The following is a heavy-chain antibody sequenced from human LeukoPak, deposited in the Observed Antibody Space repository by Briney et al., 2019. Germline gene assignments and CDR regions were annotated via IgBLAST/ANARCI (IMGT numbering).Heavy chain of an antibody. CDR2: MNPNSSNT. J-gene: IGHJ5*02. Sequence: GASVKVSCKASGYTFTSYDINWVRQATGQGLEWMGWMNPNSSNTGYAQKFQGRVTMTRNTSISTAYMELSSLRSEDTAVYYCARMYYYDRSGPNWFDPWGQGTLVSVSS. D-gene: IGHD3-22*01. V-gene: IGHV1-8*01. CDR3: ARMYYYDRSGPNWFDP. CDR1: GYTFTSYD.